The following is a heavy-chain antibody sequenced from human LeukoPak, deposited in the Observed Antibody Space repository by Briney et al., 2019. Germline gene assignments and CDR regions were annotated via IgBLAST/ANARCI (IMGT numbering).Heavy chain of an antibody. V-gene: IGHV1-18*01. CDR1: GYTFTSYG. Sequence: ASVKVSCKASGYTFTSYGISWVRQAPGQGLEWMGWISAYNGNTNYAQKLQGRVTMTTDTSTSTAYMELRSLRSDDTAVYYCARDLRGRVVPAAVTEDYWGQGTLVTVSS. D-gene: IGHD2-2*01. CDR3: ARDLRGRVVPAAVTEDY. CDR2: ISAYNGNT. J-gene: IGHJ4*02.